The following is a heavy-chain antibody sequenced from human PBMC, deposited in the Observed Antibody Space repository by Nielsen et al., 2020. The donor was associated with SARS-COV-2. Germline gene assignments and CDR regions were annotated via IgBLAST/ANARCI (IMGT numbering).Heavy chain of an antibody. CDR3: AIRSSGYYNWFDP. Sequence: SETLSLTCAVSGASMSSSNWWSWVRQPPGQGLEWLGEIYNSGSTNYNPSLKSRVTISVDKSKNQFSLKLSSVTAADTAVYYCAIRSSGYYNWFDPWGQGTLVTVSS. J-gene: IGHJ5*02. CDR2: IYNSGST. CDR1: GASMSSSNW. D-gene: IGHD3-22*01. V-gene: IGHV4-4*02.